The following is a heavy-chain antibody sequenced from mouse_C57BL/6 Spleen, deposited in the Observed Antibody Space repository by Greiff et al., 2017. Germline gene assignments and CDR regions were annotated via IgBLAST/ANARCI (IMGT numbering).Heavy chain of an antibody. CDR2: NLPGSGST. J-gene: IGHJ4*01. CDR1: GYTFTGYW. CDR3: ARRELRLQYYYAMDY. Sequence: QVQLKQSGAELMKPGASVKLSCKATGYTFTGYWIEWVKQRPGHGLEWIGENLPGSGSTNYNEKFKGTATFTADTSSNPAYMQLSSLTTEDSAIYYCARRELRLQYYYAMDYWGQGTSVTVAS. D-gene: IGHD3-2*02. V-gene: IGHV1-9*01.